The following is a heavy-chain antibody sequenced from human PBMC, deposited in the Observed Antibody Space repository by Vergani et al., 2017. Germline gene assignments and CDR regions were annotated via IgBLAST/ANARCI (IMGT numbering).Heavy chain of an antibody. J-gene: IGHJ2*01. D-gene: IGHD3-10*01. V-gene: IGHV3-48*03. CDR2: ISSSGSTI. CDR1: GFTFSSYE. CDR3: ARESVEGTYWYFDL. Sequence: EVQLVESGGGLVKPGGSLRLSCAASGFTFSSYEMNWVRQAPGKGLEWVSYISSSGSTIYYADSVKGRFTISRDNAKNSLYLQMNSLRAEDTAVYYCARESVEGTYWYFDLWGRGTLVTVSS.